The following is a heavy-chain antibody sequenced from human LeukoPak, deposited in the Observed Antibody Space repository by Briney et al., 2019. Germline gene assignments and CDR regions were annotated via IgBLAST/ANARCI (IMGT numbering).Heavy chain of an antibody. Sequence: GGSLRLSCAASGFTFDGYAMHWVRQVPGKGLEWVSGINWNSGSIGYADSVKGRFTISRDNAKNSLYLQMNSLRAEDTAVYYCARSAAGTVFDYWGQGTLVTVSS. J-gene: IGHJ4*02. CDR2: INWNSGSI. CDR3: ARSAAGTVFDY. D-gene: IGHD6-13*01. V-gene: IGHV3-9*01. CDR1: GFTFDGYA.